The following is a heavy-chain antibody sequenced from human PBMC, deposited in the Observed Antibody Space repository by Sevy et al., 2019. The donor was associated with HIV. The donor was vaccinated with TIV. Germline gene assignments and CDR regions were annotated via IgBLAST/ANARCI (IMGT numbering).Heavy chain of an antibody. Sequence: GGSLRLSCKTSGFTFSTYAMHWVRQAPGKGLEWVASISRTPATTYYADSVRDRFTISRDNAKNSLYLEMNSRRDEDTAVYYCAREAYYYDSREANWFDPWGQGTLVTVSS. CDR3: AREAYYYDSREANWFDP. D-gene: IGHD3-22*01. J-gene: IGHJ5*02. CDR2: ISRTPATT. V-gene: IGHV3-48*02. CDR1: GFTFSTYA.